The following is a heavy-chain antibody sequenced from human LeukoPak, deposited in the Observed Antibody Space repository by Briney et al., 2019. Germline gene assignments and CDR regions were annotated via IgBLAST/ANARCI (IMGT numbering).Heavy chain of an antibody. CDR3: ARASSGRYYYETSVYYLFDY. J-gene: IGHJ4*02. D-gene: IGHD3-22*01. Sequence: SETLSLTCTVSGGFIRSSSYHWGWIRQPPGKGLEWIASIYYSGTSYYNPSLRSRVTISVDTSKNQFSLKLNSVTAADTAVYYCARASSGRYYYETSVYYLFDYWGQGTLVTVSS. CDR1: GGFIRSSSYH. CDR2: IYYSGTS. V-gene: IGHV4-39*07.